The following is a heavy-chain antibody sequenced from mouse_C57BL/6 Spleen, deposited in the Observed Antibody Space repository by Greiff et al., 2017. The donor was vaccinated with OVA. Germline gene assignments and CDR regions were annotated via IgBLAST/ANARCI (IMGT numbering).Heavy chain of an antibody. D-gene: IGHD1-1*01. CDR2: FHPYNDDT. Sequence: VQLQQSGAELVKPGASVKMSCKASGYTFTTYPIEWMKQNPGKSLEWIGNFHPYNDDTKYNEKFKGKATLTVEKSSSTVYLELRRLTSDDSAVYDCARGYYGSIPWCAYWGQGTLVTVSA. CDR3: ARGYYGSIPWCAY. V-gene: IGHV1-47*01. CDR1: GYTFTTYP. J-gene: IGHJ3*01.